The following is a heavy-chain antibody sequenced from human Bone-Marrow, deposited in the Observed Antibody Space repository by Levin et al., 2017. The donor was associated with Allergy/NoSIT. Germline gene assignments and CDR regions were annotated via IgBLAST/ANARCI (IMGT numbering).Heavy chain of an antibody. CDR3: ARGIRVATTGYYFDY. D-gene: IGHD3-9*01. CDR1: GFGFGSYG. CDR2: IWYDGSKT. J-gene: IGHJ4*02. V-gene: IGHV3-33*01. Sequence: GESLKISCVGSGFGFGSYGMHWVRQAPAKGLEWVSSIWYDGSKTFYTDSVKGRFTISRDNFGNTLTLQMNSLRAEDTAVYYCARGIRVATTGYYFDYWGRGTLVTVSS.